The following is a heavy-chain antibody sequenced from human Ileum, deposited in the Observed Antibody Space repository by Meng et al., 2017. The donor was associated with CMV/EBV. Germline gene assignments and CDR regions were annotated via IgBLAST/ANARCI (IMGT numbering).Heavy chain of an antibody. D-gene: IGHD3-9*01. CDR3: VKEDWYFDF. CDR2: IYPQNGGT. J-gene: IGHJ4*02. CDR1: GYTFTAKH. Sequence: QVQLVQSGTEVKKPGASVKVACKTSGYTFTAKHLHWVRQAPGQGLEWMRWIYPQNGGTYFAQKFQGRVTMTSDTSITTAYMELSSLTSDDTAIYYCVKEDWYFDFWGQGTLVTVSS. V-gene: IGHV1-2*02.